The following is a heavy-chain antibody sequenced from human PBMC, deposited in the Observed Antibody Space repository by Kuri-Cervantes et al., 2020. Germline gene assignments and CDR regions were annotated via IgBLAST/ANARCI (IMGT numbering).Heavy chain of an antibody. CDR3: ARGLDYDIFHYFDY. CDR2: IDTSGST. V-gene: IGHV4-61*02. CDR1: GGSISSGSYY. J-gene: IGHJ4*02. Sequence: SETLSPTCTVSGGSISSGSYYWSWIRQPAGKGLEWIGRIDTSGSTNYNPSLKSRVTISVDTSKNQFSLKLSSVTAADTAVYYCARGLDYDIFHYFDYWGQGTLVTVSS. D-gene: IGHD3-9*01.